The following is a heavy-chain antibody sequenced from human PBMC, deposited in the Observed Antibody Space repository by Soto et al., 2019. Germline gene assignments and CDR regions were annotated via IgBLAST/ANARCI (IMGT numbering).Heavy chain of an antibody. J-gene: IGHJ4*02. D-gene: IGHD3-10*01. CDR1: GFPFTTYG. Sequence: QVQLVESGGGVVQPGRSLRLSCAASGFPFTTYGMHWVREGPGKGLEWGAVISYDGSNKFYADSVKGRFTISRDNSKNTLYLQMSSLRPDDTALYYCVGGQYYFDYRGQGTLVIVSS. CDR2: ISYDGSNK. V-gene: IGHV3-30*03. CDR3: VGGQYYFDY.